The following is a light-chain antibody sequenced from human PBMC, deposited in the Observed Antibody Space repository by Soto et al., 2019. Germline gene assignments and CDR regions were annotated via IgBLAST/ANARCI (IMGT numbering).Light chain of an antibody. CDR3: CSFSGSSTYV. V-gene: IGLV2-23*01. J-gene: IGLJ1*01. CDR1: SSDLGNYNL. Sequence: QSALTQPASVSGSPGQSITISCTDASSDLGNYNLVSWYQQHPGKAPKLIIYAGNKRPSGLSTRFSGSNSGNTASLTNYGLQAEDEADYYCCSFSGSSTYVFGTGTKLTVL. CDR2: AGN.